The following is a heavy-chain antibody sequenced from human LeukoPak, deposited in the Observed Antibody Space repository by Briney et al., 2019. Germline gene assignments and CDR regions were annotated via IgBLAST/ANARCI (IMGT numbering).Heavy chain of an antibody. V-gene: IGHV4-34*01. CDR2: INHSGST. J-gene: IGHJ4*02. Sequence: GSLRLSCAASGFTFSSYWMSWVRQPPGKGLEWIGEINHSGSTNYNPSLKSRVTISVDTSKNQFSLKLSSVTAADTAVHYCARRARRDCFDYWGQGTLVTVSS. CDR1: GFTFSSYW. CDR3: ARRARRDCFDY. D-gene: IGHD6-6*01.